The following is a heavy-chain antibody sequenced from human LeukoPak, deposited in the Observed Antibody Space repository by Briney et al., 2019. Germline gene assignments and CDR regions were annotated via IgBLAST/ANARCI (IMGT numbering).Heavy chain of an antibody. Sequence: SETLSLTRTVSGGSISSSSYYWGWIRQPPGKGLEWIGSIYYSGSTYYNPSLKSRVTISVDTSKNQFSLKLSSVTAADTAVYYCARLNSSGSHWGQGTLVTVSS. CDR2: IYYSGST. CDR1: GGSISSSSYY. CDR3: ARLNSSGSH. J-gene: IGHJ4*02. V-gene: IGHV4-39*01. D-gene: IGHD6-19*01.